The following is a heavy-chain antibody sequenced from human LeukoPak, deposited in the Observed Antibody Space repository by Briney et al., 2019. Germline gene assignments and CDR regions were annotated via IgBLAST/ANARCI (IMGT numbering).Heavy chain of an antibody. J-gene: IGHJ4*02. CDR1: GGAISSYY. Sequence: SETLSLTCTVSGGAISSYYWSWIRQPPGKGLEWIAYIHYSGNTNYSPSLKSRITISVDLSKNQFSLGLPSVTAADTAVYYCARSGRVTNFDYWGQGTLVSVSS. CDR2: IHYSGNT. D-gene: IGHD1-26*01. CDR3: ARSGRVTNFDY. V-gene: IGHV4-59*01.